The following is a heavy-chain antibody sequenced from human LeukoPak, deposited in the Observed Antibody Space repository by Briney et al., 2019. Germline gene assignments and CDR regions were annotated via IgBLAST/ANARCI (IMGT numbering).Heavy chain of an antibody. CDR2: INQDGGEK. Sequence: TGGSLRLSCAGSGFAFSTYWMSWVRQAPGKGLEWVANINQDGGEKHYVDSVKGRFTISRDNAKDSLDLQLNSLRGEDTAVYYCARMYCGGGKCYLSYFDYWGQGTVVTVSS. CDR1: GFAFSTYW. J-gene: IGHJ4*02. D-gene: IGHD2-21*01. CDR3: ARMYCGGGKCYLSYFDY. V-gene: IGHV3-7*04.